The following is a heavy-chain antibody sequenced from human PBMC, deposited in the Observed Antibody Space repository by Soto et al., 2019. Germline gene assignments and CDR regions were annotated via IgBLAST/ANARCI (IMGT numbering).Heavy chain of an antibody. CDR2: IIPMLDIE. CDR1: GGTFSSYT. D-gene: IGHD6-13*01. Sequence: ASVKVSCKASGGTFSSYTFNWVRQVPGQGLEWMGRIIPMLDIENYAQKFQGRVTITADKSTSTAYMELSSLRSEDTAVYYCARDPSSSWELHTDWFDPWGQGTLVTVSS. J-gene: IGHJ5*02. V-gene: IGHV1-69*04. CDR3: ARDPSSSWELHTDWFDP.